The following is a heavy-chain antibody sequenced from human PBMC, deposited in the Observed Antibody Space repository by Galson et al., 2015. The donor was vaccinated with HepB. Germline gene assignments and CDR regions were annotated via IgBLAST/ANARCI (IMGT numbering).Heavy chain of an antibody. J-gene: IGHJ6*03. Sequence: SVKVSCKASGGTFSSYAISWVRQAPGQGLEWMGGIIPIFGTANYAQKFQGRVTITADESTSTAYMELSSLRSEDTAVYYCAGLGGDCSSTSCSYYYYYYMDVWGKGTTVTVSS. V-gene: IGHV1-69*13. CDR3: AGLGGDCSSTSCSYYYYYYMDV. D-gene: IGHD2-2*01. CDR1: GGTFSSYA. CDR2: IIPIFGTA.